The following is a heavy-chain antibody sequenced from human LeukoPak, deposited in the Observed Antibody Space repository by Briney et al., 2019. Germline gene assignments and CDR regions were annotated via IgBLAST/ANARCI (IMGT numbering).Heavy chain of an antibody. CDR3: ARDSGMVRGTVDY. CDR2: INPSGGST. CDR1: GYIFTSYY. V-gene: IGHV1-46*01. D-gene: IGHD3-10*01. Sequence: GASVKVSCKSSGYIFTSYYMYWVRPAPGQGLEWMGIINPSGGSTSYAQKFQGRVTMTRDTSTSTVYMELSSLRSEDTAVYYCARDSGMVRGTVDYWGQGTLVTVSS. J-gene: IGHJ4*02.